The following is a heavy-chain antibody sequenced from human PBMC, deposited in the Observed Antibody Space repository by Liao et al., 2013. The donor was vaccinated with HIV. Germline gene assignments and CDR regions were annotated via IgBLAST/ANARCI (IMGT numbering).Heavy chain of an antibody. D-gene: IGHD6-19*01. CDR2: INHSGST. CDR3: ARDPLRAVAGTDDY. CDR1: GGSFSGYY. Sequence: QVQLQQWGAGLLKPSETLSLTCAVYGGSFSGYYWSWIRQPPGKGLEWIGEINHSGSTNYNPSLKSRVTISVDTSKNQFSLKLSSVTAADTAVYYCARDPLRAVAGTDDYWGQGTLVTVSS. V-gene: IGHV4-34*01. J-gene: IGHJ4*02.